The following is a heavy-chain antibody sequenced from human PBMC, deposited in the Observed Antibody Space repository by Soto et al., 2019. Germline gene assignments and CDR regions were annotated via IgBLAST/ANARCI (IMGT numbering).Heavy chain of an antibody. CDR2: IYDSGST. Sequence: PSVTLSLSFTVSGGSISSYSLSWLRQPPGKGLEWIGYIYDSGSTNYNPSLKSRVTISVDTSKNQFSLKLSSVTAADTAVYYCAREGVNSSGYLSYFDYWGQGTLVTVS. V-gene: IGHV4-59*01. J-gene: IGHJ4*02. CDR1: GGSISSYS. CDR3: AREGVNSSGYLSYFDY. D-gene: IGHD3-22*01.